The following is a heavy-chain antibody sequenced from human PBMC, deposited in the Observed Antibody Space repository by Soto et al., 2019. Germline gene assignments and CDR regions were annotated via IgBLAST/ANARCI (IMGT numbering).Heavy chain of an antibody. J-gene: IGHJ4*02. CDR3: AKDLRAGSGYDFDY. D-gene: IGHD5-12*01. CDR2: VNPGGYST. V-gene: IGHV3-23*01. Sequence: VQLLQSGGGLVQPGGSLRLSCAASGFTFTSYSMTWVRQPPGKGLEWVAAVNPGGYSTYYADSVKGRFTISRDNSNKTLYLQMNSLRAEDTAVYYCAKDLRAGSGYDFDYRDQGTLVTVSS. CDR1: GFTFTSYS.